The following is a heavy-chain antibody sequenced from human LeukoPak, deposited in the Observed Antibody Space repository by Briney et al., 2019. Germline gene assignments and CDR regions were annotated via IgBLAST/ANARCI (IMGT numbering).Heavy chain of an antibody. CDR2: TYYSGST. D-gene: IGHD3-22*01. V-gene: IGHV4-59*08. J-gene: IGHJ4*02. CDR1: GGSISSYY. CDR3: ARHEGGRDYYDSSGYYHSPFDY. Sequence: SETLSLTCTVAGGSISSYYWSWIRQPPGKGLEWIGYTYYSGSTNYNPSLKSRVTISVDTSKNQFSLKLSSVTAADTAVYYCARHEGGRDYYDSSGYYHSPFDYWGQGTLVTVSS.